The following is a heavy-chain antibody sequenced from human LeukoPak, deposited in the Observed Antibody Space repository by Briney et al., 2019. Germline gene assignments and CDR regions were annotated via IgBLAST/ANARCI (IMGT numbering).Heavy chain of an antibody. J-gene: IGHJ4*02. D-gene: IGHD4-11*01. Sequence: GGSLRLSCAASGFSFDDYAMHWVRQAPGKGLEWVSLITGDGITTYYADSVKGRFTISRDNSKNTLYLQINSLRVEDTAVYYCAKAQGYSNHLFDYWGQGTLVTVSS. CDR1: GFSFDDYA. CDR2: ITGDGITT. V-gene: IGHV3-43*02. CDR3: AKAQGYSNHLFDY.